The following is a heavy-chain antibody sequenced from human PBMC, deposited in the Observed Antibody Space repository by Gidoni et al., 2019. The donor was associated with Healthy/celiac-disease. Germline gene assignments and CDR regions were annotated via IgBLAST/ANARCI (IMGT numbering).Heavy chain of an antibody. D-gene: IGHD6-13*01. J-gene: IGHJ3*02. Sequence: EVQLVESGGGLVQPGRSLRLSCAASGFTFDDYAMHWFRQAPGKGLEWVSGISWNSGSIGDADSVKGRFTISRDNAKNSLYLQMNSLRAEDTALYYCAKDISGSSWFDAFDIWGQGTMVTVSS. CDR3: AKDISGSSWFDAFDI. CDR2: ISWNSGSI. V-gene: IGHV3-9*01. CDR1: GFTFDDYA.